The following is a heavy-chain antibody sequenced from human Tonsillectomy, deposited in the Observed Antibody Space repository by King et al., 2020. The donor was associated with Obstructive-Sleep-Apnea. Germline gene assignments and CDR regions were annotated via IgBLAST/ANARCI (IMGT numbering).Heavy chain of an antibody. CDR1: GYSFTNYW. D-gene: IGHD2-8*02. CDR2: IEPSDSYT. J-gene: IGHJ4*02. CDR3: ARLYDWGLML. V-gene: IGHV5-10-1*01. Sequence: QLVQSGAEVKKPGESLRISCKGAGYSFTNYWLSWVRQMPGNGLEWMGRIEPSDSYTNYSPSFQGHVTISADKSISTAYLQWSSLKASDTAMYYCARLYDWGLMLWGQGTLVTVSS.